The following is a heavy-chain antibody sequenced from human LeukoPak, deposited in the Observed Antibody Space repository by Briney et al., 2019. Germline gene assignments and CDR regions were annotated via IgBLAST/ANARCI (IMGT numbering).Heavy chain of an antibody. CDR2: INPSGGST. D-gene: IGHD4-17*01. CDR3: AREHGDTAFDY. Sequence: ASVKVSCKASGYTFTSYYMHWVRQAPGQGLEWMGMINPSGGSTSYAQKFQGRVTMTRDTSTSTVYMELSSLRSEDTAVYYCAREHGDTAFDYWGQGTLVTVSS. V-gene: IGHV1-46*01. CDR1: GYTFTSYY. J-gene: IGHJ4*02.